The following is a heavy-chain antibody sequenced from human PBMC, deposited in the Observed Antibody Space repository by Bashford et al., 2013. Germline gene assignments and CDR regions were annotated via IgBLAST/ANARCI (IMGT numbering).Heavy chain of an antibody. J-gene: IGHJ6*03. CDR2: ISGSGGST. CDR1: GGTFSSYA. V-gene: IGHV3-23*01. Sequence: SCKASGGTFSSYAMSWVRQAPGKGLEWVSAISGSGGSTYYADSVKGRFTISRDNSKNSLYLQMNSLRAEDTAVYYCARVDCSSPNCYEGTIYSYFYMDVWGSGTTVTVSS. CDR3: ARVDCSSPNCYEGTIYSYFYMDV. D-gene: IGHD2-2*01.